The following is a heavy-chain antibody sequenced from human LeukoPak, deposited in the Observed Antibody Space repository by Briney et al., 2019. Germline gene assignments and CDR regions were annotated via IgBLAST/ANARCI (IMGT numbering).Heavy chain of an antibody. D-gene: IGHD6-19*01. CDR3: ARLRGATVAHNWFDP. CDR1: GGSINTFF. Sequence: SETLSLTCTVSGGSINTFFWSWIRQPGGKGLDWIGRIYTRGNTNYNPSLKSRVTISVDTSKNQCSLRLSSVTAADTAVYYCARLRGATVAHNWFDPWGQGTLVTVSS. J-gene: IGHJ5*02. CDR2: IYTRGNT. V-gene: IGHV4-4*07.